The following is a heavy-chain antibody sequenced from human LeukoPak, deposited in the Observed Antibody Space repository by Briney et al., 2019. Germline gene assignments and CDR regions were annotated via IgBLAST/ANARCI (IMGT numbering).Heavy chain of an antibody. Sequence: GGSLRLSCAASGFTVSSNYMSWVRQAPGKGLEWVSVIYSGGSTYYADSVKGRFTISRDNFKNTLYLQMNSLRAEDTAVYYCASRTEGYCSGGSCFDFDYWGQGTLVTVSS. D-gene: IGHD2-15*01. CDR1: GFTVSSNY. V-gene: IGHV3-66*01. CDR3: ASRTEGYCSGGSCFDFDY. CDR2: IYSGGST. J-gene: IGHJ4*02.